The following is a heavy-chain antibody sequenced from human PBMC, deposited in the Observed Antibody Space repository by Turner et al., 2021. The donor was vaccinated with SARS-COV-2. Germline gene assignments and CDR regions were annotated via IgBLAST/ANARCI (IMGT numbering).Heavy chain of an antibody. CDR2: INPTGGYT. D-gene: IGHD3-10*01. Sequence: QVQLVQSGAEVKKPGASVKVSCKASGYTFTSYYMHWVRQAPGQGLEWMGIINPTGGYTGYAQMFQGRVTMTRDTSTSTVYMELISLRSEDTAVHYCARTSGGFDPWGQGTLVTVSS. J-gene: IGHJ5*02. CDR3: ARTSGGFDP. V-gene: IGHV1-46*01. CDR1: GYTFTSYY.